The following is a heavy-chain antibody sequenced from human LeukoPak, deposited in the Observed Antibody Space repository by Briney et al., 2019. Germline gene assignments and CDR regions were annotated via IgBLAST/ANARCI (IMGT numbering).Heavy chain of an antibody. V-gene: IGHV1-2*02. CDR3: ARDRSRIAAAGKHWFDP. D-gene: IGHD6-13*01. Sequence: ASVKVSCKASGYTFTGYYMHWVRQAPGQGLEWMGWINPNSGGTNYAQEFQGRVTMTRDTSISTAYMELSRLRSDDTAVYYCARDRSRIAAAGKHWFDPWGQGTLVTVSS. J-gene: IGHJ5*02. CDR1: GYTFTGYY. CDR2: INPNSGGT.